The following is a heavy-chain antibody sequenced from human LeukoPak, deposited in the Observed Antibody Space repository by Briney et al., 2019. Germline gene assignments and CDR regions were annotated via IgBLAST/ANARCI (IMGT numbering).Heavy chain of an antibody. CDR2: LYSGGVT. Sequence: GGSLRLSCAASGFTVSSNYMSWVRQAPGKGLEWVSVLYSGGVTYYAASVKDRFTISRDNSKNTLYLQMNSLRAEDTAVYYCARGGDGYNFSFGYWGQGTLVTVSS. CDR3: ARGGDGYNFSFGY. J-gene: IGHJ4*02. V-gene: IGHV3-66*01. D-gene: IGHD5-24*01. CDR1: GFTVSSNY.